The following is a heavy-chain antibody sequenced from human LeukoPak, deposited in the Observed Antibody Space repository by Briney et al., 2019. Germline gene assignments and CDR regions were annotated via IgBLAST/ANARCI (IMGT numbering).Heavy chain of an antibody. V-gene: IGHV1-69*05. Sequence: SVKVSCKASGGTFSSYAISWVRQAPGQGLEWMGRIIPIFGTANYAQKFQGRVTITTDESTSTAYMELSSLRSEDTAVYCCAQYYYDSSGYYSGHDHWGRGTLVTVSS. CDR2: IIPIFGTA. CDR3: AQYYYDSSGYYSGHDH. CDR1: GGTFSSYA. J-gene: IGHJ4*02. D-gene: IGHD3-22*01.